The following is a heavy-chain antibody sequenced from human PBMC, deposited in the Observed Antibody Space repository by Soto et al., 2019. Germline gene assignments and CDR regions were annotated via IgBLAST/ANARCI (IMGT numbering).Heavy chain of an antibody. Sequence: QLQLQESGPGLVKPSETLSLTCNVSGGSIDRSNYYWDWLRQPPGKGLEWIGTTYYNGNAYYNPSLKSRLSMSVDTSKNQFSLTLVSVTAADTAVYYCARHFVAVVIKGWGYWGQGTLVTVSS. V-gene: IGHV4-39*01. CDR3: ARHFVAVVIKGWGY. J-gene: IGHJ4*02. CDR1: GGSIDRSNYY. CDR2: TYYNGNA. D-gene: IGHD3-10*01.